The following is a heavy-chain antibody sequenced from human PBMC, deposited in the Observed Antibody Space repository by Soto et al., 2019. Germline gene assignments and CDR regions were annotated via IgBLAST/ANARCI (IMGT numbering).Heavy chain of an antibody. CDR2: ISAYNGNT. CDR1: GYTFTSYG. Sequence: ASVKVSCKASGYTFTSYGISRVRQAPGQGLEWMGWISAYNGNTNYAQKLQGRVTMTTDTSTSTAYMELRSLRSDDTAVYYCARDPATIYRSSLQSVWFDPWGQGNLVTVSS. D-gene: IGHD6-13*01. CDR3: ARDPATIYRSSLQSVWFDP. J-gene: IGHJ5*02. V-gene: IGHV1-18*01.